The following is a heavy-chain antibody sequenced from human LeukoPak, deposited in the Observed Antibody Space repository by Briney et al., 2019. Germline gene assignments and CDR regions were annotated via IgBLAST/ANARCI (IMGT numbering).Heavy chain of an antibody. V-gene: IGHV4-61*02. CDR3: ARDDVGTSD. CDR1: GGSISSGSYY. J-gene: IGHJ4*02. CDR2: IYTSGST. D-gene: IGHD3-10*01. Sequence: PSETLSLTCTVSGGSISSGSYYWSWIRQPAGKGLEWIGRIYTSGSTNYNPSLKSRVTISVDTSKNQFSLKLSSVTAADTAVYYCARDDVGTSDWGQGTLVTVSS.